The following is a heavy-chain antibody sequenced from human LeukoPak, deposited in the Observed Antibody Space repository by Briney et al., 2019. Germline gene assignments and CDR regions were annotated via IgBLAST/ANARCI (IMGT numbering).Heavy chain of an antibody. CDR1: GITFTSYY. D-gene: IGHD6-13*01. CDR3: ARAVSYSSSPFDY. J-gene: IGHJ4*02. Sequence: ASVKVSCKASGITFTSYYIHWVRQAPGRGLEWMGKINPSGTITTYAPKYQGRVTVTKDTSTNTVYMELSSLRSDDTAVYYCARAVSYSSSPFDYWGQGTLVTVSS. CDR2: INPSGTIT. V-gene: IGHV1-46*01.